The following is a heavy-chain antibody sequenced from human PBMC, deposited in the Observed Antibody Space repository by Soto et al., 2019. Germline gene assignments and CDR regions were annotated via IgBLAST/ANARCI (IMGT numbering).Heavy chain of an antibody. V-gene: IGHV1-69*02. J-gene: IGHJ5*02. CDR2: IIPILGIA. CDR3: AKGDYGYYYVSSWFDP. CDR1: GGTFSSYT. D-gene: IGHD3-22*01. Sequence: QVQLVQSGAEVKKPGSSVKVSCKASGGTFSSYTISWVRQAPGQGLEWMGRIIPILGIANYAQKFQGRVTITADKSTSTAYMELSSLRSEDTAVYYCAKGDYGYYYVSSWFDPWGQGTLVTVSS.